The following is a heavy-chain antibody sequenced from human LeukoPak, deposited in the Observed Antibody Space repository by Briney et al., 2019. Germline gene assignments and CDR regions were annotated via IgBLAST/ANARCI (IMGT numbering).Heavy chain of an antibody. CDR3: ARDSTMDY. D-gene: IGHD2/OR15-2a*01. Sequence: GGSLGLSCEAPGFTFSSYGMHWVRQAPAKGLEWVAVIWYDGSNKYYADSVKGRFTISRDNSKNTLYLQMNSLRAEDTAVYYCARDSTMDYWGQGTLVTVSS. CDR1: GFTFSSYG. J-gene: IGHJ4*02. CDR2: IWYDGSNK. V-gene: IGHV3-33*01.